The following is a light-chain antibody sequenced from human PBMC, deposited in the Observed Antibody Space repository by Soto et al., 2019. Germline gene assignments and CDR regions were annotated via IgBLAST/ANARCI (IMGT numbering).Light chain of an antibody. V-gene: IGLV4-69*01. J-gene: IGLJ2*01. CDR2: LNSDGSH. CDR3: QAWDSGTVV. Sequence: QPVLTQSPSASASLGASVKLTCTLSSGHSSYAIAWHQQQPEKGPRYLMKLNSDGSHSKGDGIPDCFSGSSSGAERYLTISSLQSEDESEYYCQAWDSGTVVFGGGTKLTVL. CDR1: SGHSSYA.